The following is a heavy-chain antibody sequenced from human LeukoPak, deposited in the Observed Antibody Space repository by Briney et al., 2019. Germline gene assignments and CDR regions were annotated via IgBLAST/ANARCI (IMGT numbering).Heavy chain of an antibody. Sequence: ASVKVSCKVSGYTLTELSMHWVRQAPGKGLEWMGGFDPEDGETIYAQKFQGRVTMTEDTSTDTAYMELSSLRAEDTAVYYCAREIRGYSYFDQWGQGTLVTVSS. V-gene: IGHV1-24*01. CDR1: GYTLTELS. CDR3: AREIRGYSYFDQ. J-gene: IGHJ4*02. D-gene: IGHD1-26*01. CDR2: FDPEDGET.